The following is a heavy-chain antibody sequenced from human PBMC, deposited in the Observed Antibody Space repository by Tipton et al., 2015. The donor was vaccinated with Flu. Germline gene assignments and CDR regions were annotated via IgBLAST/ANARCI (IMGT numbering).Heavy chain of an antibody. CDR1: GFTLSDYY. J-gene: IGHJ4*02. Sequence: SLRLSCVGSGFTLSDYYMDWVRQTPGKGLEWVGRTRSKPSSYSTEYAASVKGRFTVSRDESKNAVYLQMDSLKTEDTAVYYCTRGGVTTRDFALWGQGTLVTVSS. V-gene: IGHV3-72*01. CDR3: TRGGVTTRDFAL. CDR2: TRSKPSSYST. D-gene: IGHD2-8*02.